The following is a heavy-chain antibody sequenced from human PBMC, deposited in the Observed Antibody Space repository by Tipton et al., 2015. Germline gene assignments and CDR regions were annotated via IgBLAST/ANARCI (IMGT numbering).Heavy chain of an antibody. J-gene: IGHJ6*02. CDR2: ISASGGSS. Sequence: SLRLSCAASGFTFSSSALSWVRQAPGKGLEWVSAISASGGSSSYADSVKGRFTISRDNGKNFLYLQMNSLRAEDTALYYCAKDFRSSSWSSYFYGLDVWGQGTTVTVSS. V-gene: IGHV3-23*01. D-gene: IGHD6-13*01. CDR1: GFTFSSSA. CDR3: AKDFRSSSWSSYFYGLDV.